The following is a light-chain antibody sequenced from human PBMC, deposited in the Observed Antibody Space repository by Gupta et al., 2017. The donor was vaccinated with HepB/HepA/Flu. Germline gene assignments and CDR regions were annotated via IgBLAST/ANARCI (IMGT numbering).Light chain of an antibody. V-gene: IGLV1-44*01. J-gene: IGLJ3*02. CDR3: AAWDDSLNGPV. CDR2: GTN. CDR1: SSNMGDNF. Sequence: QSVLTQPPSASGTPGQRVTISCSGSSSNMGDNFVNWYQQLPETAPKLLIYGTNQRPSGVPDRFAGSKSGTSASRAISGIQSEDEADDDCAAWDDSLNGPVFGGGTKLTVL.